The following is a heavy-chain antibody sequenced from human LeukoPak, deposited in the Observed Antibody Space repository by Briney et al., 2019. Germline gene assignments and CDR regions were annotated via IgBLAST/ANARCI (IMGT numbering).Heavy chain of an antibody. D-gene: IGHD3-22*01. CDR1: GYTFTGYY. J-gene: IGHJ5*02. CDR2: INPNSGGT. V-gene: IGHV1-2*02. CDR3: ARGNYYDSSGYYYNWFDP. Sequence: ASVKVSCKASGYTFTGYYMHWVRQAPGQGLEWIGSINPNSGGTNYAQKFQGRVTMTRDTSISTAYMELSRLRSDDTAVYYCARGNYYDSSGYYYNWFDPWGQGTLVTVSS.